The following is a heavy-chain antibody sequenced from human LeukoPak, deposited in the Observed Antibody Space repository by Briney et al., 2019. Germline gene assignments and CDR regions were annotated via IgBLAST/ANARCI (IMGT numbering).Heavy chain of an antibody. J-gene: IGHJ3*02. D-gene: IGHD3-22*01. Sequence: GGSLRPSCAASGFTFSSYAMSWVRQAPGKGLEWVSAISGSGGSTYYADSVKGRFTISRDNSKNTLYLQMNSLRAEGTAVYYCAKDVSGYYYTGAFDIWGQGTMVTVSS. CDR3: AKDVSGYYYTGAFDI. CDR1: GFTFSSYA. CDR2: ISGSGGST. V-gene: IGHV3-23*01.